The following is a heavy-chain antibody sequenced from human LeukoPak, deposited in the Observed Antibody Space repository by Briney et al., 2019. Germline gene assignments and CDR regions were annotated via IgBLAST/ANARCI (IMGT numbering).Heavy chain of an antibody. Sequence: ASVKVSCKASGGTFSGYAISWVRQAPGQGLEWMGGIIPIFGTANYARNFQGRVTITADESTSTAYMELSSLRSEDTAVYYCARAPSRSDGYNYDAFDIWGQGTMVTVSS. V-gene: IGHV1-69*13. D-gene: IGHD5-24*01. CDR1: GGTFSGYA. CDR2: IIPIFGTA. CDR3: ARAPSRSDGYNYDAFDI. J-gene: IGHJ3*02.